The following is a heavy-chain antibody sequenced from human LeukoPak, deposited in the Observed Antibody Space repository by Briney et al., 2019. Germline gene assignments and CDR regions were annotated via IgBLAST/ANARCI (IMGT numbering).Heavy chain of an antibody. Sequence: GASVKVSCKASGGTFSSYAISWVRQAPGQGLEWMGGIIPIFGTANYAQKFQGRVTITTDGSTSTAYMELSSLRSEDTAVYYCASSTSPYSGYEIDRGFDPWGQGTLVTVSS. V-gene: IGHV1-69*05. CDR1: GGTFSSYA. CDR3: ASSTSPYSGYEIDRGFDP. D-gene: IGHD5-12*01. J-gene: IGHJ5*02. CDR2: IIPIFGTA.